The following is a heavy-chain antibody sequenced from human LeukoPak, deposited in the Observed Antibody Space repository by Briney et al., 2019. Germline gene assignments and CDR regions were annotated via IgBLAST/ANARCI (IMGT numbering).Heavy chain of an antibody. Sequence: GASVKVSCKASGGTFSSYAISCVRQAPGQGLEWMGGIIPIFGTANYAQKFQGRVTITTDESTSTAYTELSSLRSEDTAVYYCARVAGTVTTRHFDYWGQGTLVTVSS. V-gene: IGHV1-69*05. CDR2: IIPIFGTA. J-gene: IGHJ4*02. CDR3: ARVAGTVTTRHFDY. D-gene: IGHD4-11*01. CDR1: GGTFSSYA.